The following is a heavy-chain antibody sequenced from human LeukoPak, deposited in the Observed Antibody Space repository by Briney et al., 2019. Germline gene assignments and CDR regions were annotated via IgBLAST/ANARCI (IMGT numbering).Heavy chain of an antibody. J-gene: IGHJ1*01. Sequence: GGSLRLSCAASGFTFDDYGISWVRHAPGKGLEWVSYISSSGSAIYYADSVQGRFTISRDNAKNTLYLQMNSLTAEDTAVYYCAVGGGQEYFQHWGQGTLVTVSS. CDR3: AVGGGQEYFQH. CDR2: ISSSGSAI. D-gene: IGHD3-10*01. CDR1: GFTFDDYG. V-gene: IGHV3-11*01.